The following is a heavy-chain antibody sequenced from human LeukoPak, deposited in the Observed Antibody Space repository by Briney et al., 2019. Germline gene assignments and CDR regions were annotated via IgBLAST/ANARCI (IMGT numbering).Heavy chain of an antibody. J-gene: IGHJ4*02. V-gene: IGHV3-66*01. CDR2: IYSDGRT. D-gene: IGHD3-22*01. CDR3: ARESNSGYYLSY. Sequence: PGGSLRLSCAASGFTVSSNYMSWVRQAPGKGLEWVSVIYSDGRTFYADSVKGRFTISRDNSKNTLYLQMNSLRAEDTAVYYRARESNSGYYLSYWGQGTLVTVSS. CDR1: GFTVSSNY.